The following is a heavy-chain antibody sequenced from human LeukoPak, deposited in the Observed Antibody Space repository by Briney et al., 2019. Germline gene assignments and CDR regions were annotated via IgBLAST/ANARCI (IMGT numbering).Heavy chain of an antibody. Sequence: PSETLSLTCSVSGGSISSSSYYWGWIRQPPGRGLEWIGSIYYSGSTYYNTSLKSRVTISVDTSKNQFSLKLNSVTAADTAVYYCARWVFGVVIEYPDYWDQGTLVTVSS. CDR3: ARWVFGVVIEYPDY. D-gene: IGHD3-3*01. V-gene: IGHV4-39*01. CDR2: IYYSGST. CDR1: GGSISSSSYY. J-gene: IGHJ4*02.